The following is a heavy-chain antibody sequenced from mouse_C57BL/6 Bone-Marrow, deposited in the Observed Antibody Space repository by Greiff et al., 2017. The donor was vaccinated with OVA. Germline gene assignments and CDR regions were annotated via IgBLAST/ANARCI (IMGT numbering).Heavy chain of an antibody. CDR2: IWRGGST. CDR3: ARYYYGTFYAMDY. CDR1: GFSLTSYG. J-gene: IGHJ4*01. D-gene: IGHD1-1*01. Sequence: VQLQQSGPGLVQPSQSLSITCTVSGFSLTSYGVHWVRQSPGKGLEWLGVIWRGGSTDYNAAFISRLSISKDNSKTQVFFKMNSLQADDTAIYYCARYYYGTFYAMDYWGQGTSVTVSS. V-gene: IGHV2-2*01.